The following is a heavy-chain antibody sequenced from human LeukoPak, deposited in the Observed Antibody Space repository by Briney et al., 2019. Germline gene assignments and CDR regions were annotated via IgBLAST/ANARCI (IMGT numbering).Heavy chain of an antibody. D-gene: IGHD6-13*01. Sequence: PGGSLRLSCAASGFTFSSYGMHWVRQAPGKGLEWVAVIWYDGSNKYYADSVKGRFTISRDNSKNTLYLQMNSLRAEDTAVYYCAREYSSSWSLLNGWGQGTLVTVSS. V-gene: IGHV3-33*01. J-gene: IGHJ4*02. CDR2: IWYDGSNK. CDR3: AREYSSSWSLLNG. CDR1: GFTFSSYG.